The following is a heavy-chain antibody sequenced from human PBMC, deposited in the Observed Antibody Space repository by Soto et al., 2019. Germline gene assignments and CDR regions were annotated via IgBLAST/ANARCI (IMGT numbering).Heavy chain of an antibody. CDR3: ARRYGGGFDY. D-gene: IGHD3-10*01. Sequence: QVQLLESGPGLVKPSETLSLTCTVSGGSISSYYWSWIRQPPGKGLEWIGYIYSSGSTNYNPSLKSRVTISVDTSKNQFSLKLSSVTAADTAVYYCARRYGGGFDYWGRGTLVTVSS. CDR1: GGSISSYY. V-gene: IGHV4-59*08. CDR2: IYSSGST. J-gene: IGHJ4*02.